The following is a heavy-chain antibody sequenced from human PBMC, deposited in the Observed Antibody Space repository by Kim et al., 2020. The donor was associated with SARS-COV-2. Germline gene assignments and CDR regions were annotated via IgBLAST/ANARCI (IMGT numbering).Heavy chain of an antibody. V-gene: IGHV3-11*06. Sequence: SVKGRFTISRDNAKNSLLLQMHSLRADDTAVYYCVRAGHYDSSGYLRDFDYWGQGTMVTVSS. J-gene: IGHJ4*02. CDR3: VRAGHYDSSGYLRDFDY. D-gene: IGHD3-22*01.